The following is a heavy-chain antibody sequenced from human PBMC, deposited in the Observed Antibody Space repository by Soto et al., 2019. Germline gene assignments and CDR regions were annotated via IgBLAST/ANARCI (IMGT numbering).Heavy chain of an antibody. CDR1: GFTFSSYS. CDR3: ETLALSRGWQDY. J-gene: IGHJ4*02. CDR2: ISSSSDYI. D-gene: IGHD6-19*01. V-gene: IGHV3-21*01. Sequence: PGGSLRLSCAASGFTFSSYSMNWVRQAPGKGLEWVSSISSSSDYIYYADSVKGRFTISRDNAKNSLFLQMNSLRAEDTAVFYCETLALSRGWQDYWGQGTLVTVSS.